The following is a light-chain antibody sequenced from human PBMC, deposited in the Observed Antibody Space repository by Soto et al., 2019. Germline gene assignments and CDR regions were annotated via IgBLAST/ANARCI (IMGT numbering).Light chain of an antibody. V-gene: IGKV3-11*01. CDR2: DAS. CDR1: QSVSSY. CDR3: QQRSNWPPLT. J-gene: IGKJ4*01. Sequence: EIVLTQSPATLSLSPGERATLSCRASQSVSSYLAWYQHKPGQAPRLLLYDASNRATGIPTRFSGSGSGTDFALTISSLEPEAFAVYYCQQRSNWPPLTFGGGTKVEIK.